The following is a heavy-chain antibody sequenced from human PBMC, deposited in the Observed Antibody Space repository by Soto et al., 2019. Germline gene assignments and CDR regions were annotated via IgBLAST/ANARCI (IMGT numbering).Heavy chain of an antibody. CDR3: ATVRIVNMIAVVLDY. V-gene: IGHV4-31*03. CDR1: GGSIRSGGYY. J-gene: IGHJ4*02. D-gene: IGHD3-22*01. Sequence: SETLSLTCTVSGGSIRSGGYYWTWIRQHPGKGLEWIGYIDYSGSTYYTPSLKSRLAISGDTSNNQFSLKVTFVTAADTAMYYFATVRIVNMIAVVLDYWGQGTLVTVYS. CDR2: IDYSGST.